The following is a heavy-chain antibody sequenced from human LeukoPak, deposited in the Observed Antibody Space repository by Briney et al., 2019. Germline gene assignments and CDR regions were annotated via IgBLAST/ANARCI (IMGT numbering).Heavy chain of an antibody. CDR1: GFTFSSYW. CDR3: ARGTDY. CDR2: IYSGGST. J-gene: IGHJ4*02. Sequence: GGSLRLSCAASGFTFSSYWMHWVRQAPGKGLEWVSVIYSGGSTYYADSVKGRFTISRDNSKNTLYLQMNSLRAEDTAVYYCARGTDYWGQGTLVTVSS. V-gene: IGHV3-53*01.